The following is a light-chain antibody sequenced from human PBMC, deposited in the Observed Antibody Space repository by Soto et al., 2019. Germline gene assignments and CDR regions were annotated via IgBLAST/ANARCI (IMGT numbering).Light chain of an antibody. J-gene: IGKJ5*01. CDR3: QQYNNWPPIT. Sequence: IVMTQSPATLSLSPGERATLCSRASQSVSSNLAWYQQKPGQAPRLLIYGASTRATGIPARFSGSGSGTEFTLTISSLQSEDFAVYYCQQYNNWPPITFGQGTRLEIK. CDR1: QSVSSN. CDR2: GAS. V-gene: IGKV3-15*01.